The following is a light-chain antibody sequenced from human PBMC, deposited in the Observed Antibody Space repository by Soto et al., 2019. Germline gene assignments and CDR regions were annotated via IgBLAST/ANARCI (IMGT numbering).Light chain of an antibody. Sequence: DIVLTQSTGTLSLSKGERATLSCRASQSVSSSYLAWYQQKPGQAPRLLIYGASSRATGIPDRFSGSGSGTDFTLTISRLEPEDFAVYYCQQYGSSPWTFCQGTKVDIK. CDR2: GAS. V-gene: IGKV3-20*01. J-gene: IGKJ1*01. CDR3: QQYGSSPWT. CDR1: QSVSSSY.